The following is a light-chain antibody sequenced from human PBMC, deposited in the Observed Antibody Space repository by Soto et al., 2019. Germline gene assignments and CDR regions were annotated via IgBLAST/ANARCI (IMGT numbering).Light chain of an antibody. CDR2: TVS. CDR3: QQLKTYPRT. CDR1: QDISSF. Sequence: DIQLTQSPSFLSASVGDRVTITCRASQDISSFLAWYQQKPGKAPNLLIFTVSSLRSGVPSRFSGSGSETEFTLTISSLQPEDFATYYCQQLKTYPRTFGQGTKVEI. V-gene: IGKV1-9*01. J-gene: IGKJ1*01.